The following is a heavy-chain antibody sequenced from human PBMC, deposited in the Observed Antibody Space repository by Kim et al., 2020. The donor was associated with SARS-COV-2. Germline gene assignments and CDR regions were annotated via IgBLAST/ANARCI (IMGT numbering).Heavy chain of an antibody. CDR3: ARTERQPDTAMVRWFDY. V-gene: IGHV5-51*01. Sequence: GASLKISCKGSGYSFTSYWIGWVRQMPGKGLEWMGIIYPGDSDTRYSPSFQGQVTISADKSISTAYLQWSSLKASDTAMYYCARTERQPDTAMVRWFDYWGQGTLVTVSS. D-gene: IGHD5-18*01. CDR2: IYPGDSDT. CDR1: GYSFTSYW. J-gene: IGHJ4*02.